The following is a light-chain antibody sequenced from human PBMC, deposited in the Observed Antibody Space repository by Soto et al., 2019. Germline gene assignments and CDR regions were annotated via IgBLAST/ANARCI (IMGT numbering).Light chain of an antibody. CDR1: NVGTKS. Sequence: SYELTQPPSVSVAPGQTARITCGGNNVGTKSVHWYQQKPGQAPVLVVYVDIDRPSGIPERISGSKSGNTATLTISRVEAGDEADYYCQVWDISSDHVVFGGGTKLTVL. J-gene: IGLJ2*01. V-gene: IGLV3-21*02. CDR3: QVWDISSDHVV. CDR2: VDI.